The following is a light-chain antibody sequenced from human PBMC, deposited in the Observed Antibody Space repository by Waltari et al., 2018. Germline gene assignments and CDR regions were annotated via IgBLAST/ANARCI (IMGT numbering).Light chain of an antibody. CDR2: DAS. Sequence: EIVLTQSPAILSFSPGERATISCRTSQRVGTYLAWYQQRPGQSPRLLIYDASYRATGIPARFSGSGSETDFTLTISSLQPEDFAVYYCQQRRNWPLTFGGGTRVEI. CDR1: QRVGTY. CDR3: QQRRNWPLT. V-gene: IGKV3-11*01. J-gene: IGKJ4*01.